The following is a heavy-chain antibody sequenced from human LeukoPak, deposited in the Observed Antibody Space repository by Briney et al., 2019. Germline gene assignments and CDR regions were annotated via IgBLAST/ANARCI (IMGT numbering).Heavy chain of an antibody. V-gene: IGHV4-59*08. CDR1: GGSISNYY. D-gene: IGHD3-22*01. CDR2: IYYSGPT. Sequence: ASETLSFTCNVSGGSISNYYWTWIRQPPGNRLEWIGHIYYSGPTTYNPSLKSRVTISIDTSKNQFSLKLSSVTAADTAVYYCAHGSSGYNVFDVWGRGTVVAVSS. J-gene: IGHJ3*01. CDR3: AHGSSGYNVFDV.